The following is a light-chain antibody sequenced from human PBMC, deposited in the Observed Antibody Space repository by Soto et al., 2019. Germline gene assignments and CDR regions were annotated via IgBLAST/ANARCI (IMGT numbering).Light chain of an antibody. CDR1: RSVRND. V-gene: IGKV3-11*01. CDR2: SAS. J-gene: IGKJ4*01. Sequence: EIVLTQSPATLSLSPGERATLSCRASRSVRNDLGWYHQKPGQAPRVLIYSASNRATGIPARFSGSGSGTDFTLTISSLEPEDFAVYYCQQRTNWPPTFGGGTKVEMK. CDR3: QQRTNWPPT.